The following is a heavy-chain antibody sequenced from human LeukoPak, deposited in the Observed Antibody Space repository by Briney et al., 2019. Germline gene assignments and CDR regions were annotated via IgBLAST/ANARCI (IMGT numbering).Heavy chain of an antibody. V-gene: IGHV3-74*01. CDR2: INIDGSST. CDR1: GFTLGNYW. D-gene: IGHD2-15*01. J-gene: IGHJ4*02. Sequence: PRGSLRLSCVASGFTLGNYWMHWVRQAPGKGLVWVSHINIDGSSTNNADSVKGRFTISRDNARNTLYLQINSVRDEDTGVYYCARDLTNCSGGRCHTSPNDCWGQGTQVTVSS. CDR3: ARDLTNCSGGRCHTSPNDC.